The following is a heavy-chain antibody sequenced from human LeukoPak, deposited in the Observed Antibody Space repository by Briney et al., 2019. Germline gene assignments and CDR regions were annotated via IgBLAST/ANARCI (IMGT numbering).Heavy chain of an antibody. Sequence: GGSLRLSCSASGFTFSSYAMHWVRQTPGKGLEYVSAMSSNGGSTYYADSVKGRFTISRDNSKNTLYLQMSSLRTEDTAVYYCVKDITPYYFDYWGQGTLVTVSS. CDR1: GFTFSSYA. CDR3: VKDITPYYFDY. J-gene: IGHJ4*02. CDR2: MSSNGGST. V-gene: IGHV3-64D*06. D-gene: IGHD3-3*01.